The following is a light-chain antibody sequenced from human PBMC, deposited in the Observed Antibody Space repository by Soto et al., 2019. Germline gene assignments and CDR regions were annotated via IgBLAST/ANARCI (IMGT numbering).Light chain of an antibody. CDR1: QGIRNF. CDR3: QKYSSVPV. V-gene: IGKV1-27*01. CDR2: AAS. Sequence: DIPMTQSPTSLSASVGDRVTITCRASQGIRNFVAWYQQKPGKAPKLLIYAASTLQSGVPSRFSGSGSGTDITLTINSLQPEDVATYSCQKYSSVPVFGPGTKVDIK. J-gene: IGKJ3*01.